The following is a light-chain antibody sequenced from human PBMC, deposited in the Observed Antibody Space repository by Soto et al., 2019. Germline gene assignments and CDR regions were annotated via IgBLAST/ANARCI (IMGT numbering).Light chain of an antibody. CDR1: SSNVGDNNY. V-gene: IGLV2-8*01. J-gene: IGLJ1*01. CDR3: SSYAGGNSYV. CDR2: EVS. Sequence: QSVLTQPPSASGSPGQSVTISSTGTSSNVGDNNYVSWYQQHPGKAPKVMIYEVSKRPSGVPDRFSASKSGNTASLTVSGLQAEDEADYYCSSYAGGNSYVFGTGTKVTVL.